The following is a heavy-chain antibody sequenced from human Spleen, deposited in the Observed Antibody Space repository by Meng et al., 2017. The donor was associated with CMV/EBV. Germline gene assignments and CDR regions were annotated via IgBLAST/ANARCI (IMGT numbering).Heavy chain of an antibody. CDR3: ARGVVSTYYFGSSGYSDS. Sequence: TFTDHFIHWVRQAPGQGLGWMGWIHPNSGGTNYAEKFQGRVTISRQTSIRTAYMELSRLRSDDTAFYYCARGVVSTYYFGSSGYSDSWGQGTLVTVSS. J-gene: IGHJ5*01. V-gene: IGHV1-2*02. CDR1: TFTDHF. D-gene: IGHD3-22*01. CDR2: IHPNSGGT.